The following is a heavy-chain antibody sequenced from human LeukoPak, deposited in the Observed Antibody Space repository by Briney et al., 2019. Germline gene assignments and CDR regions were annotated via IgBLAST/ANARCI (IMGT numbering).Heavy chain of an antibody. Sequence: PGGSLRLSCTASGFTFGDYAMSWFRQAPGKGLEWVGFIRSKAYGGTTEYAASVKGRFTISRDDSKSIAYPQMNSLKTEDTAVYYCTRGEGWWLREGSFDYWGQGTLVTVSS. CDR2: IRSKAYGGTT. J-gene: IGHJ4*02. V-gene: IGHV3-49*03. D-gene: IGHD5-12*01. CDR3: TRGEGWWLREGSFDY. CDR1: GFTFGDYA.